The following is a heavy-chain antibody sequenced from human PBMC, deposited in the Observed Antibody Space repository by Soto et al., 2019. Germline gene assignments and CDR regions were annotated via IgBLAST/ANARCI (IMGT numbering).Heavy chain of an antibody. CDR1: GFTFSSYG. CDR2: ISYDGSNK. D-gene: IGHD6-19*01. Sequence: QVQLVESGGGVVQPGRSLRLSCAASGFTFSSYGMHWVRQAPGKGLEWVAVISYDGSNKYYADSVKGRFTISRDNSKNTLYMQMNSLRAEDTAVYYCAKNRVYSSGWYFGWYFDLWGRGTMVTVSS. V-gene: IGHV3-30*18. CDR3: AKNRVYSSGWYFGWYFDL. J-gene: IGHJ2*01.